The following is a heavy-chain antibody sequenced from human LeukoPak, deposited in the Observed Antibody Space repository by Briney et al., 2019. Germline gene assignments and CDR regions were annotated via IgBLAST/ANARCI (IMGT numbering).Heavy chain of an antibody. J-gene: IGHJ4*02. D-gene: IGHD5-18*01. CDR1: GYTFTSYG. V-gene: IGHV1-18*01. CDR3: AFRGYTYGPFDY. Sequence: ASVKVSFKASGYTFTSYGINWVRQASGQGLEWMGWISAYNGNTNYAQKFQGRVTMTTDTSTSTAYMELRSLRSDDTAVYYCAFRGYTYGPFDYWGQGTLVTVSS. CDR2: ISAYNGNT.